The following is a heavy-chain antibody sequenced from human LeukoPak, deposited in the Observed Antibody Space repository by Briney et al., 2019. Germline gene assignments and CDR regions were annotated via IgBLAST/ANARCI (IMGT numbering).Heavy chain of an antibody. Sequence: PGRSPRLSCAASGFTFSSYGMHWVRQAPGKGLEWVAVIWYDGSNKYYADSVKGRFTISRDNSKNTLYLQMNSLRAEDTAVYYCARDGLRAAGTHFDYWGQGTLVTVSS. CDR2: IWYDGSNK. CDR3: ARDGLRAAGTHFDY. J-gene: IGHJ4*02. CDR1: GFTFSSYG. V-gene: IGHV3-33*01. D-gene: IGHD6-13*01.